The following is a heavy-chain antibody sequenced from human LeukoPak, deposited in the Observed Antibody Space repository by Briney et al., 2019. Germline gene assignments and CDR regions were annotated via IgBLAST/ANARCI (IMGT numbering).Heavy chain of an antibody. CDR1: GGSFSGYY. Sequence: PSETLSLTCAVYGGSFSGYYWSWIRQPPGKGLEWIGEINHSGSTNYNPSLKSRVTISVDTSKNQFSLKLSSVTAADTTVYYCARSVAQQLESYYYYGMDVWGQGTTVTVSS. J-gene: IGHJ6*02. D-gene: IGHD6-13*01. CDR3: ARSVAQQLESYYYYGMDV. V-gene: IGHV4-34*01. CDR2: INHSGST.